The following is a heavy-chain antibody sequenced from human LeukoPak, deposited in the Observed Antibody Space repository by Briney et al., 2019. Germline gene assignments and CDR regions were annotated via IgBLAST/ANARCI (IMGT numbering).Heavy chain of an antibody. J-gene: IGHJ4*02. CDR3: AKERVVPAATLDY. V-gene: IGHV3-30*18. Sequence: GGSLRLSCAASGFTFSSYGMHWVRQAPGKGLEWVAVISYDGGNKYYADSVKGRFTISRDNSKNTLYLQMNSLRAEDTAVYYCAKERVVPAATLDYWGQGTLVTVSS. CDR2: ISYDGGNK. CDR1: GFTFSSYG. D-gene: IGHD2-2*01.